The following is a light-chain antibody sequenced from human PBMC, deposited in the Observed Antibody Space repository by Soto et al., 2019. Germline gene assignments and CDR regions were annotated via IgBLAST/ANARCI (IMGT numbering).Light chain of an antibody. CDR3: QQYNKWPPIT. CDR1: QSVSSN. V-gene: IGKV3-15*01. Sequence: EIVLAQSPGTLSLSPGERATLSCRASQSVSSNLAWYQQKPGQAPRLLIYGASTRATGIPARFSGSGSGTEFTLTISGLQSEDFAVYYCQQYNKWPPITFGQGTRLEIK. J-gene: IGKJ5*01. CDR2: GAS.